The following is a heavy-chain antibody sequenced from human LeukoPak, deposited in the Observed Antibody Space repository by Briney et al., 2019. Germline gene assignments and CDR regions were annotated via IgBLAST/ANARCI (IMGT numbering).Heavy chain of an antibody. CDR2: ISSDGSST. V-gene: IGHV3-74*03. J-gene: IGHJ4*02. CDR3: ARDQRVTGRPDIDY. Sequence: GGSLRLSCAASGFTFRNHWMHWVRQTPGRLLVWVSRISSDGSSTMYADFVKGRFTISRDNAKNTLYLQMNNLRAEDTAMYYCARDQRVTGRPDIDYWGQGTLVIVSS. D-gene: IGHD6-6*01. CDR1: GFTFRNHW.